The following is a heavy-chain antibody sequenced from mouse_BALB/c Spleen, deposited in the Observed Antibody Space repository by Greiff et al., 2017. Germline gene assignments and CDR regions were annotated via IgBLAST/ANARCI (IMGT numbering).Heavy chain of an antibody. CDR1: GFTFSSFG. V-gene: IGHV5-17*02. CDR2: ISSGSSTI. J-gene: IGHJ4*01. Sequence: EVKVVESGGGLVQPGGSRKLSCAASGFTFSSFGMHWVRQAPEKGLEWVAYISSGSSTIYYADTVKGRFTISRDNPKNTLFLQMTSLRSEDTAMYYCARGGVEMDYWGQGTSVTVAS. CDR3: ARGGVEMDY. D-gene: IGHD1-1*01.